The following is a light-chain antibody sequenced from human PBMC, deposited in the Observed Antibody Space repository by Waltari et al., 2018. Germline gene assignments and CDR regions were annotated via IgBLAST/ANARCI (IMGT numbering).Light chain of an antibody. CDR2: DAS. V-gene: IGKV3-11*01. J-gene: IGKJ1*01. Sequence: PGERATLSCRTSRSVSVYLAWYQHKPGQAPRLLLSDASNRATGIPARFSGSGSETDFTLSINNLEPDDSATYYCQQRNDWPPTFGRGTKLE. CDR1: RSVSVY. CDR3: QQRNDWPPT.